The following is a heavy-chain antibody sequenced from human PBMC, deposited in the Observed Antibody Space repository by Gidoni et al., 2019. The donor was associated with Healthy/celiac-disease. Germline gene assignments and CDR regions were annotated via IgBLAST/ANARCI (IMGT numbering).Heavy chain of an antibody. CDR1: CFTFSSYW. Sequence: EVQLVEPGGGLVQPGWSLSLSCPASCFTFSSYWMSWVRQAPGKGLEWVANIKQDGSEKYYVDSVKGRFTIARDNAKNALYLQMNSLRAEDTAVYYCARVGPQGGFDYWGQGTLVTVSS. V-gene: IGHV3-7*04. CDR2: IKQDGSEK. D-gene: IGHD3-16*01. CDR3: ARVGPQGGFDY. J-gene: IGHJ4*02.